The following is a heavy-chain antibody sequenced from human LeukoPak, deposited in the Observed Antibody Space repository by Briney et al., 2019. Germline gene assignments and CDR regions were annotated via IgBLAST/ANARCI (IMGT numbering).Heavy chain of an antibody. CDR2: IYHSGST. CDR3: ARTTEGYCSSASCFGFSYSYYMDV. V-gene: IGHV4-38-2*02. J-gene: IGHJ6*03. D-gene: IGHD2-2*01. CDR1: GHSISSGYY. Sequence: PSETLSLTCTVSGHSISSGYYWGWIRQPPGKGLEWIGSIYHSGSTYYNPSLKSRVTISVDTSKNQFSLKLSSVIAADTAVYYCARTTEGYCSSASCFGFSYSYYMDVWGKGTTVTISS.